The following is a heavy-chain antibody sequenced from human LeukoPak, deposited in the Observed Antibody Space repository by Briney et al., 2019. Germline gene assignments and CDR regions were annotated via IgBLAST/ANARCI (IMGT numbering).Heavy chain of an antibody. CDR2: ISSSSCYI. V-gene: IGHV3-21*01. CDR3: VGWGISGITNH. CDR1: GFTFSSYS. D-gene: IGHD1-7*01. Sequence: SGGSLRLSCAASGFTFSSYSMNWVRQAPGKGLEWVSSISSSSCYIYYADSVKGRFTTSRDKNSLFLQMNSVRAEDTAVYYCVGWGISGITNHWGQGTLVTVSS. J-gene: IGHJ4*02.